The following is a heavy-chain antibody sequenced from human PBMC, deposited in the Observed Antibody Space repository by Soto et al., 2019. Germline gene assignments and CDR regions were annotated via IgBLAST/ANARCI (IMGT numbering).Heavy chain of an antibody. D-gene: IGHD2-2*01. V-gene: IGHV3-23*01. CDR1: GFTFSNYA. CDR2: ISGSGGNT. J-gene: IGHJ4*02. CDR3: ARPSIVVPGTY. Sequence: PGGSLRLSCAASGFTFSNYALSWVRQAPGKGLEWVSVISGSGGNTDYADSVKGRFTISRDNSKNTLYLQLNSLTAEDTAVYYCARPSIVVPGTYWGQGTLVTVS.